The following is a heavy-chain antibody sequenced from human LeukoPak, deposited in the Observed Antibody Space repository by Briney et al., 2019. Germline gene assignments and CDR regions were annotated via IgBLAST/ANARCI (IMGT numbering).Heavy chain of an antibody. V-gene: IGHV1-8*01. CDR1: GYTFDDYD. J-gene: IGHJ3*01. D-gene: IGHD5-12*01. CDR2: MNGRSGNT. CDR3: ARAGYRGYDSDALDV. Sequence: ASVKVSCKASGYTFDDYDINWVRQVPGQGPEWLGWMNGRSGNTGYTEKLEGRLSMTRDTSTTTAYLEVTGLTSEDTAMYFCARAGYRGYDSDALDVWGQGTLVTVSS.